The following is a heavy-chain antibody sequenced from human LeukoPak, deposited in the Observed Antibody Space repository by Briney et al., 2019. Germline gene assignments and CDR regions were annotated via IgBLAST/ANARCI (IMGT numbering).Heavy chain of an antibody. D-gene: IGHD2-2*01. CDR1: GYTFTGYY. V-gene: IGHV1-2*02. Sequence: GSVKVSCKASGYTFTGYYMHWVRQAPGQGLEWMGWINPNTGGTNYAQKFQGRVTMTRDTSISTAFMELSRLTSDDTAVYYCARWNIVVVPSARDYYYYMDVWGKGTTVTISS. CDR2: INPNTGGT. CDR3: ARWNIVVVPSARDYYYYMDV. J-gene: IGHJ6*03.